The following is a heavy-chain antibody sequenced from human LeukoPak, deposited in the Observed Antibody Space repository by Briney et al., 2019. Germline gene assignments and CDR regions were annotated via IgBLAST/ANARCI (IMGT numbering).Heavy chain of an antibody. J-gene: IGHJ3*02. V-gene: IGHV3-21*01. CDR1: RFTFSTYT. D-gene: IGHD5-24*01. CDR2: ISSNSAYL. Sequence: PGGSLRLSCAASRFTFSTYTMNRVRQAPGKGLEWVSSISSNSAYLYYADSLRGRFTISRDNAKNSLYLQMNSLRAEDTAVYYCAREGLRMAASNLDAFDIWGQGTMVTVSS. CDR3: AREGLRMAASNLDAFDI.